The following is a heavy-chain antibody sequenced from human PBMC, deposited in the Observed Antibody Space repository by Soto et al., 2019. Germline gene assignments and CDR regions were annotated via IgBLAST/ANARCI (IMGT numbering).Heavy chain of an antibody. V-gene: IGHV3-30-3*01. Sequence: QVQLVESGGGVVQPGRSLRLSCAASGFTFSSYAMHWVRQAPGKGLEWVAVISYDGSNKYYADSVKGRFTISRDNSKNTLYLRMNSLRAEDTAVYYCARDLDTAMVTPYFDYWGQGTLVTVSS. CDR3: ARDLDTAMVTPYFDY. CDR2: ISYDGSNK. D-gene: IGHD5-18*01. CDR1: GFTFSSYA. J-gene: IGHJ4*02.